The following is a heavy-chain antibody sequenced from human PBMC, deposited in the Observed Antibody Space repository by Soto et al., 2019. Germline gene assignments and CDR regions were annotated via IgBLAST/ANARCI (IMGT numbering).Heavy chain of an antibody. CDR3: GKERRGSGWSVCNF. CDR1: GFPFSHYA. D-gene: IGHD6-19*01. J-gene: IGHJ4*02. Sequence: GGSLRLSCTASGFPFSHYAMNWVRQGPGTRLEWVADISGSDDSARYADSVRGRFTISRDNSRDTLYLQMNSLRVDDTAVYYCGKERRGSGWSVCNFWGQGALVTAPQ. CDR2: ISGSDDSA. V-gene: IGHV3-23*01.